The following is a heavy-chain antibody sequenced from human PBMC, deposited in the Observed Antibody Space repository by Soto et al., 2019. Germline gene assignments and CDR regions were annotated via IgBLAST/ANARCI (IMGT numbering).Heavy chain of an antibody. CDR3: ARDPIAAAGPRTAIFDY. V-gene: IGHV1-69*08. CDR1: GGTFSSYT. Sequence: QVQLVQSGAEVKKPGSSVKVSCKASGGTFSSYTISWVRQAPGQGLEWMGRIIPILGIANYAQKFQGRVTITADKSTSTAYIELSSLTSEDTAVYYCARDPIAAAGPRTAIFDYWGQGTLVTVSS. D-gene: IGHD6-13*01. CDR2: IIPILGIA. J-gene: IGHJ4*02.